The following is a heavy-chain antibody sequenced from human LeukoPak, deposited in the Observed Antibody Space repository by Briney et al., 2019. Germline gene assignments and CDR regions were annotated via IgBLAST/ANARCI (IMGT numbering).Heavy chain of an antibody. D-gene: IGHD6-13*01. J-gene: IGHJ4*02. CDR2: IGTAGDT. CDR3: TRGRGPIAAAGNRNIDY. V-gene: IGHV3-13*04. Sequence: PGGSLRLSCAASGFTFSSYDMHWVRQVTGKGLEWVSGIGTAGDTYYPGSVKGRFTISRENAKNSLYLQVNSLRAGDTAVYYCTRGRGPIAAAGNRNIDYWGQGTLVTVSS. CDR1: GFTFSSYD.